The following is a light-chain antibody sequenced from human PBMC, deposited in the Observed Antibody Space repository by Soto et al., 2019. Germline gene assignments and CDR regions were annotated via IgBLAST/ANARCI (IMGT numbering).Light chain of an antibody. Sequence: QSALTQPASVSGSPGQSITISCTGTSDNIGRFSFVSWYQQHPGKAPKLLTYELIKRPSGISDRFSGSKSGNTASLTISGLQAEDETDYYCSSYETTSRRLFGTGTKVTVL. CDR1: SDNIGRFSF. J-gene: IGLJ1*01. CDR2: ELI. CDR3: SSYETTSRRL. V-gene: IGLV2-14*01.